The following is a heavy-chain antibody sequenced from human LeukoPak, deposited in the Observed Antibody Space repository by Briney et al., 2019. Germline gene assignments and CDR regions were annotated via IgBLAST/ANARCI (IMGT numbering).Heavy chain of an antibody. J-gene: IGHJ6*03. CDR3: VRDNPPDCSSTSCYKGFYYYYMDV. CDR1: GFTFSSYW. V-gene: IGHV3-7*01. CDR2: IKQDGSEK. D-gene: IGHD2-2*02. Sequence: GGSLRLSCAASGFTFSSYWMSWVRQAPGKGLEWVANIKQDGSEKYYVDSVKGRFTISRDNAKNSLYLQMNGLRAEDTAVYYCVRDNPPDCSSTSCYKGFYYYYMDVWGKGTTVTVSS.